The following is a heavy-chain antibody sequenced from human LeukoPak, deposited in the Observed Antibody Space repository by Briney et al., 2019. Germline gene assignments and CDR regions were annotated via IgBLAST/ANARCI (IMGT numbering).Heavy chain of an antibody. D-gene: IGHD2-2*02. V-gene: IGHV4-39*01. CDR1: GGSINNSPSF. J-gene: IGHJ6*02. CDR3: ARHDCSSTSCYRVVGYFGLDA. CDR2: IYYNGVA. Sequence: SETLSLTCSVSGGSINNSPSFWGWIRQSPEKGLEWIGSIYYNGVAYYNPSLKSRVTISVDTSRNHFSLTLNSVTASDTAVYYCARHDCSSTSCYRVVGYFGLDAWGQGTTVTVSS.